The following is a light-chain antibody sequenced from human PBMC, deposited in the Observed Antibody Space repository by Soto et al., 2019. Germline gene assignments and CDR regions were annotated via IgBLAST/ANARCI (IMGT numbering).Light chain of an antibody. CDR2: KTS. CDR3: MQATQFPWT. J-gene: IGKJ1*01. Sequence: DVVITQSPLSLPVTLGQPASISCSSNQSLVHSDGIAYFSWFQQRPGRSPRRLIYKTSDRFSGVPDRFRGSGAGTDFTLEISRVAPEDVGVYYCMQATQFPWTFGQGTKVDIK. CDR1: QSLVHSDGIAY. V-gene: IGKV2-24*01.